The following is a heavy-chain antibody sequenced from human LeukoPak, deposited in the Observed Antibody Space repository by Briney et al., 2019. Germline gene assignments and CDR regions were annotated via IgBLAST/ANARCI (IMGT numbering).Heavy chain of an antibody. Sequence: SETLSLTCTVCGGSISSGGYFWRWIRQHPGKGLEWIGYFYYSGFTHYNPSLKSRVTISVDTSKNQFSLKLSSVTAADTAVYYCAIDLWEVAAAGRWFDPWGQGTLVTVSS. J-gene: IGHJ5*02. V-gene: IGHV4-31*03. D-gene: IGHD6-13*01. CDR2: FYYSGFT. CDR3: AIDLWEVAAAGRWFDP. CDR1: GGSISSGGYF.